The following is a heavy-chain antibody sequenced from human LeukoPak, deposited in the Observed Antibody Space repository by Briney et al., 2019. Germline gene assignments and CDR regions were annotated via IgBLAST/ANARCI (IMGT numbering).Heavy chain of an antibody. CDR2: ISDSGGST. J-gene: IGHJ4*02. Sequence: GGSLRLSCAASGFTFSSYAMSWVRQAPGKGLEWVSAISDSGGSTYYADSVKGRFSISRDNSKNTLYLQVNSLRAEDTAVYYCAKQRRQDFDYWGQGTLVTASS. V-gene: IGHV3-23*01. CDR3: AKQRRQDFDY. CDR1: GFTFSSYA.